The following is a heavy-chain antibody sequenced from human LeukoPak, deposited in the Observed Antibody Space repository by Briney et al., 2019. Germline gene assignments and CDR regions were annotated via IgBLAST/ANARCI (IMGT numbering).Heavy chain of an antibody. CDR3: ARDLYRIVVVPHYFDY. CDR2: IKKDGSEK. V-gene: IGHV3-7*01. Sequence: GGSLRLSCAASGFNFSSYGMSWVRQAPGKGLEWVANIKKDGSEKYYVDSVKGRFTISRDNAKNSLYLQMNSLRAEDTAVYYCARDLYRIVVVPHYFDYWGQGTLVTVSS. CDR1: GFNFSSYG. J-gene: IGHJ4*02. D-gene: IGHD3-22*01.